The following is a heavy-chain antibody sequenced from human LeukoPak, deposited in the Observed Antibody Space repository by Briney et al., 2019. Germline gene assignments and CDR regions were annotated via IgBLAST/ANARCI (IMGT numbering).Heavy chain of an antibody. J-gene: IGHJ3*02. D-gene: IGHD1-26*01. Sequence: GRSLRLSCAASGFTFSSYAMHWVRQAPGKGLEWVAVISYDGSNKYYADSVKGRFTISRDNSKNTLYLQMNSLRAEDTAVYYCARDGAEWELTRPDIWGQGTMVTVSS. CDR2: ISYDGSNK. CDR3: ARDGAEWELTRPDI. V-gene: IGHV3-30*01. CDR1: GFTFSSYA.